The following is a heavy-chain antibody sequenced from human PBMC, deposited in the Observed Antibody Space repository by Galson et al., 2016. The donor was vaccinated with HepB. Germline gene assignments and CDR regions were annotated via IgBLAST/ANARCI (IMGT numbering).Heavy chain of an antibody. V-gene: IGHV3-33*08. CDR3: ARDYGDSNSYFNY. CDR2: IWYDGTIK. Sequence: SLRLSCAASGFTFAGYAMHWVRQAPAKGLEWVAFIWYDGTIKYYADSVKGRFTISRDNSKDTLYLQMNSLRAEDTAVYYCARDYGDSNSYFNYWGQGTLVTVSS. J-gene: IGHJ4*02. D-gene: IGHD4-17*01. CDR1: GFTFAGYA.